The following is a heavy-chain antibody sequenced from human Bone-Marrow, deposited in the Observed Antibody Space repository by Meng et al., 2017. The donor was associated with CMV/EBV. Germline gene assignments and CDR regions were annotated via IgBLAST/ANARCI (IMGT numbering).Heavy chain of an antibody. CDR2: ISYDGSNK. V-gene: IGHV3-30-3*01. CDR3: ARDPNRRIVPAARIVAFDI. D-gene: IGHD2-2*01. J-gene: IGHJ3*02. CDR1: GFTFSSYA. Sequence: GESLKISCAASGFTFSSYAMHWVRQAPGKGLEWVAVISYDGSNKYYADSVKGRFTISRDNSKNTLYLQMNSLRAEDTAVYYCARDPNRRIVPAARIVAFDIWGQGTRVTVSS.